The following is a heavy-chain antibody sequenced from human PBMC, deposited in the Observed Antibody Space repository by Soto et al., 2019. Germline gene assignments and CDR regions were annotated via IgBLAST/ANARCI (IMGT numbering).Heavy chain of an antibody. J-gene: IGHJ4*02. CDR1: GFSLSTSGVG. CDR2: IYWNDNK. CDR3: AHGTVKFDY. V-gene: IGHV2-5*01. Sequence: SGPTLVNPTQTLTLTCTFSGFSLSTSGVGVGWIRQPPGKALEWLALIYWNDNKRYSPSLKSRLTITKDTSKNQVVLTMTNIDPVDTGTYYCAHGTVKFDYCGQGPLLTVSS. D-gene: IGHD2-21*02.